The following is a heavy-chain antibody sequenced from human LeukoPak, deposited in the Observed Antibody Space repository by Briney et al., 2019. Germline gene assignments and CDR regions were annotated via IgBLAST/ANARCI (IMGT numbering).Heavy chain of an antibody. J-gene: IGHJ3*02. CDR1: GFTFDDYA. V-gene: IGHV3-9*01. Sequence: QPGRSLRLSCAASGFTFDDYAMHWVRQAPGKGLEWVSGISWNSGSIAYADSVKGRFTISRDNAKNSLYLQMNSLRAEDTALYYCAKGYYYDSSGYPDAFDIWGQGTMVTVSS. CDR2: ISWNSGSI. D-gene: IGHD3-22*01. CDR3: AKGYYYDSSGYPDAFDI.